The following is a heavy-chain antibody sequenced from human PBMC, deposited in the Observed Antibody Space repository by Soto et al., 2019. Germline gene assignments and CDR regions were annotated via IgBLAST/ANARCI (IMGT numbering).Heavy chain of an antibody. V-gene: IGHV1-69*06. CDR2: IIPIFGTA. CDR3: ARAFRMVTAIRPSSRRDHYCGIDV. Sequence: SVKVSCKASGGTFSSYAISWVRQAPGQGLEWMGGIIPIFGTANYAQKFQGRVTITADKSTSTAYMELSSLRSEDTSLYYCARAFRMVTAIRPSSRRDHYCGIDVWGQGTTVTVSS. CDR1: GGTFSSYA. D-gene: IGHD2-21*02. J-gene: IGHJ6*02.